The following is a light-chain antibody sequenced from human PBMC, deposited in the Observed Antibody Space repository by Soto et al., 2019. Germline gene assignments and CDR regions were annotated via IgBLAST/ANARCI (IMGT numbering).Light chain of an antibody. CDR3: QQRDISPWT. J-gene: IGKJ1*01. Sequence: EILLTQSPATLSLSPGERATLSWWASQSVNRYLVWYQQKPGQAPRLLMYDASKRATGIPARLSGSGYGTDFTLTISSLETEDFEVYYCQQRDISPWTFGQGTQVDIK. CDR1: QSVNRY. CDR2: DAS. V-gene: IGKV3-11*01.